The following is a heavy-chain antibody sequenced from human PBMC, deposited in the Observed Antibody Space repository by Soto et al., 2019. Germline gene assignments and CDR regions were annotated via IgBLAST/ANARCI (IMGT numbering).Heavy chain of an antibody. Sequence: GGSLRLSCVASGFTFSSYWMSWVRQAPGKGLEWVANIKQDGSEKYYVDSVKGRFTISRDNAKNSLYLQMNSLRAEDTAVYYCARIGGSYHFDYWGQGTLVTVSS. CDR1: GFTFSSYW. CDR3: ARIGGSYHFDY. V-gene: IGHV3-7*03. CDR2: IKQDGSEK. D-gene: IGHD1-26*01. J-gene: IGHJ4*02.